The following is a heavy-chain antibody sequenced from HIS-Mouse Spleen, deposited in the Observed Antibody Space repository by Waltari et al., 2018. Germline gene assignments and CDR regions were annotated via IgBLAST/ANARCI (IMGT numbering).Heavy chain of an antibody. J-gene: IGHJ2*01. D-gene: IGHD6-13*01. CDR2: SYYSGST. CDR3: AREIPYSSSWYDWYFDL. CDR1: GGSISSSSYY. Sequence: QLQLQESGPGLVKPSETLSLTCTVSGGSISSSSYYWGWIRQPPGKGLEWIGSSYYSGSTHYTPSLQSRVTISVDTSKNQFSLKLSSVTAADTAVYYCAREIPYSSSWYDWYFDLWGRGTLVTVSS. V-gene: IGHV4-39*07.